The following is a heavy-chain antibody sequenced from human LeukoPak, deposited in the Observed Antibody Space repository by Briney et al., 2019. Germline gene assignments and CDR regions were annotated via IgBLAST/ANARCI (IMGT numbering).Heavy chain of an antibody. CDR2: IYYSGST. CDR3: ARDHEGYDYVWGSYRHFDY. V-gene: IGHV4-39*07. CDR1: GGSISSSSYY. J-gene: IGHJ4*02. D-gene: IGHD3-16*02. Sequence: SETLSLTCTVSGGSISSSSYYWGWIRQPPGKGLEWIGSIYYSGSTSYNPSLKSRVTISVDTTKNQFSLKLSSVTAADTAVYYCARDHEGYDYVWGSYRHFDYWGQGTLVTVSS.